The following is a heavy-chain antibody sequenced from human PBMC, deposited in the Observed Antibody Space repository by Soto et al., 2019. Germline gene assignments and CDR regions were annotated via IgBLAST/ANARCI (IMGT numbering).Heavy chain of an antibody. Sequence: SETLSLTCTVSGGSISSGGYYWSWIRQHPGKGLEWIGYIYYSGSTYYNPSLKSRATISVDTSKNQFSLKLSSVTAADTAVYYCARCSGYGDGFDYWGQGTLVTVSS. D-gene: IGHD5-12*01. J-gene: IGHJ4*02. CDR3: ARCSGYGDGFDY. CDR1: GGSISSGGYY. CDR2: IYYSGST. V-gene: IGHV4-31*03.